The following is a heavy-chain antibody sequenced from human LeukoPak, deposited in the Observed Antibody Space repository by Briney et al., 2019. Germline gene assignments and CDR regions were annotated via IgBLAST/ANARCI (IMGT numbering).Heavy chain of an antibody. D-gene: IGHD5-12*01. Sequence: ASVKVSCKASGYTFTGYYMHWVRQAPGQGLEWMGWINPNSGGTNYAQKFQGRVTMTRGTSISTAYMELSRLRSDDTAMYYCARSGRGTYYYFDLWGQGTLVTVSS. CDR2: INPNSGGT. CDR1: GYTFTGYY. V-gene: IGHV1-2*02. J-gene: IGHJ4*02. CDR3: ARSGRGTYYYFDL.